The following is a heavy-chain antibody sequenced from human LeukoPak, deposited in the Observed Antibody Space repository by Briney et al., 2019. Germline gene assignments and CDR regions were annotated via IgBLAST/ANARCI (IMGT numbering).Heavy chain of an antibody. Sequence: GGSLRLSCAASGFSFSSYAMHWVRQAPGKGLEWVAVISYDGSNKYYADSVKGRFTISRDNSKNTLYLQMNSLRAEDTAVYYCARDMSYYGSGSFNYWGQGTLVTVSS. CDR3: ARDMSYYGSGSFNY. CDR2: ISYDGSNK. CDR1: GFSFSSYA. J-gene: IGHJ4*02. D-gene: IGHD3-10*01. V-gene: IGHV3-30*04.